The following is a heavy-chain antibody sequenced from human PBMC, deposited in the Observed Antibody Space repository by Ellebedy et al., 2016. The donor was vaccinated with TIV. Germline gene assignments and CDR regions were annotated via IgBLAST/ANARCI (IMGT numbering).Heavy chain of an antibody. CDR3: ARHRRVVVPAALSNAHYMDV. D-gene: IGHD2-2*01. CDR1: GYSFTSYW. Sequence: GESLKISXTGSGYSFTSYWIGWVRQMPGKGLEWMGIIYPGDSDTRYSPSFQGQVTISADKSISTAYLQWSSLKASDTAMYYCARHRRVVVPAALSNAHYMDVWGKGTTVTVSS. J-gene: IGHJ6*03. V-gene: IGHV5-51*01. CDR2: IYPGDSDT.